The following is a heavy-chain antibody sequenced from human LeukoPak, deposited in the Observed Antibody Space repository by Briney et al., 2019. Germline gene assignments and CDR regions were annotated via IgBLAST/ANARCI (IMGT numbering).Heavy chain of an antibody. J-gene: IGHJ6*03. CDR3: ARESAVAEDYYYYMDV. CDR2: ISYDGSNK. Sequence: PGGSLRLSCAASGFTFSSYAMHWVRQAPGKGLEWVAVISYDGSNKYYADSVKGRFTISRDNSKNTLYLQMNSLRAEDTAVYYCARESAVAEDYYYYMDVWGKGTTVTVSS. V-gene: IGHV3-30*04. D-gene: IGHD6-19*01. CDR1: GFTFSSYA.